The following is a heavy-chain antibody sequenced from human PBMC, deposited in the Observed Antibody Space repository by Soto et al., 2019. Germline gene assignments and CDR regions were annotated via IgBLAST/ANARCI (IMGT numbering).Heavy chain of an antibody. CDR1: GLSITDSEMG. CDR3: ARRYLAVAVSPWFDP. Sequence: QVTLKESGPVLVKPTETLTLRCTVSGLSITDSEMGVSWIRHPPGQPLEWLAHIDSSAEKSYRTFLKSRLAISKDTSKSQIVLTMTNMDPADTATYYCARRYLAVAVSPWFDPWGQGIPVTVSS. D-gene: IGHD2-15*01. J-gene: IGHJ5*02. CDR2: IDSSAEK. V-gene: IGHV2-26*01.